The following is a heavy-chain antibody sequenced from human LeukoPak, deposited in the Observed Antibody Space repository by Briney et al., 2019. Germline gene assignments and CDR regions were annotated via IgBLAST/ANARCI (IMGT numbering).Heavy chain of an antibody. V-gene: IGHV1-8*01. CDR2: MNPNSGNT. J-gene: IGHJ4*02. CDR3: ARATMVRGVILSYFDY. D-gene: IGHD3-10*01. Sequence: GASVKVSCKASGYTFTSYDINWVRQATGQGLEWMGWMNPNSGNTGYAQKFQGRVTITADESTSTAYMELSSLRSEDTAVYYCARATMVRGVILSYFDYWGQGTLVTVSS. CDR1: GYTFTSYD.